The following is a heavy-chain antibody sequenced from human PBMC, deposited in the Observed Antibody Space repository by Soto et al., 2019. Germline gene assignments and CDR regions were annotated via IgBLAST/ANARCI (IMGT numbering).Heavy chain of an antibody. CDR3: ARETFTIFVVVIYYYSYYMDV. Sequence: GGSLRLSCAASGFTFSSYWMSWVRQAPGKGLEWVANIKQDGSEKYYVDSVKGRFTISRDNAKNSLYLQMNSLRAEDTAVYSCARETFTIFVVVIYYYSYYMDVWGKGTTVTVS. V-gene: IGHV3-7*01. CDR1: GFTFSSYW. CDR2: IKQDGSEK. D-gene: IGHD3-3*01. J-gene: IGHJ6*03.